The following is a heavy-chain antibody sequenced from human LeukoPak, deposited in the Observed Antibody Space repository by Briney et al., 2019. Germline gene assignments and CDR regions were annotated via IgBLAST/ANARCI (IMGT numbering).Heavy chain of an antibody. CDR1: GYTFTGYY. CDR2: INPSGSSA. CDR3: ARDNSVGETAWWFDP. D-gene: IGHD1-26*01. Sequence: ASVKDSCKASGYTFTGYYMHWVRQAPGQGLEWMGFINPSGSSAAYAQKFQGRLTMTRDMFTSTDYMELTSLTSDDTPVYYCARDNSVGETAWWFDPWGQGTLVTVSS. J-gene: IGHJ5*02. V-gene: IGHV1-46*01.